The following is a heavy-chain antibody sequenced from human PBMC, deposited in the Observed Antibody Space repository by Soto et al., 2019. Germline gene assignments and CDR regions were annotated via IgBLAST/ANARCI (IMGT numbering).Heavy chain of an antibody. CDR3: ARVPAGYSSSWYPS. Sequence: ASVKVSCKASGYAFTSYGISWVRQAPGQGLEWMGWISAYNGNTNYAQKLQGRVTMTTDTSTSTAYMELRSLRSDDTAVYYCARVPAGYSSSWYPSWGQGTLVTVSS. CDR2: ISAYNGNT. CDR1: GYAFTSYG. J-gene: IGHJ5*02. V-gene: IGHV1-18*01. D-gene: IGHD6-13*01.